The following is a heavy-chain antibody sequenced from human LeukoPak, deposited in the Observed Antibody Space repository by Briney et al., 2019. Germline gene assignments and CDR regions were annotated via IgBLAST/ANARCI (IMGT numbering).Heavy chain of an antibody. J-gene: IGHJ3*02. D-gene: IGHD3-22*01. CDR3: ARDPLNSYHYDSSGYWGTAFDI. CDR2: INHSGST. V-gene: IGHV4-34*01. Sequence: SETLSLTCAVYGGSFSGYYWSWIRQPPGKGLEWIGEINHSGSTNYNPSLKSRVTISVDTSKNQFSLKLSSVTAADTAVYYCARDPLNSYHYDSSGYWGTAFDIWGQGTMVTVSP. CDR1: GGSFSGYY.